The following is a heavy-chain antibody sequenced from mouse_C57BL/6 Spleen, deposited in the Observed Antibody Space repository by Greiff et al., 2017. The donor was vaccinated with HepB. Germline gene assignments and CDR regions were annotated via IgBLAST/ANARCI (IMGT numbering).Heavy chain of an antibody. V-gene: IGHV1-50*01. CDR3: ARSGGYSNYGYFDY. CDR2: IDPSDSYT. Sequence: QVQLQQPGAELVKPGASVKLSCKASGYTFTSYWMQWVKQRPGQGLEWIGEIDPSDSYTNYNQKFKGKATLTVDTSSSTAYMQLSSLTSEDSAVYYCARSGGYSNYGYFDYWGQGTTLPVSS. J-gene: IGHJ2*01. CDR1: GYTFTSYW. D-gene: IGHD2-5*01.